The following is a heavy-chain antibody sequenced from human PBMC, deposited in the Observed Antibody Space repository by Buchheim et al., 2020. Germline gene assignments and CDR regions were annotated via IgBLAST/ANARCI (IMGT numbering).Heavy chain of an antibody. V-gene: IGHV3-11*05. J-gene: IGHJ4*02. CDR2: ISSSSSYT. Sequence: QVQLVESGGGLVKPGGSLRLSCAASGFTFSDYYMSWIRQAPGKGLEWVSYISSSSSYTNYADSVKGRFTISRDNAKNSLYLQMNSLRAEDTAVYYCARGVPLYSGYDRPTPYYFDYWGQGTL. CDR1: GFTFSDYY. CDR3: ARGVPLYSGYDRPTPYYFDY. D-gene: IGHD5-12*01.